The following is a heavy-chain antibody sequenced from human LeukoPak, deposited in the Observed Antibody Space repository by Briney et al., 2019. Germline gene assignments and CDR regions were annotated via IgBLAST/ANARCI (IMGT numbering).Heavy chain of an antibody. V-gene: IGHV3-73*01. CDR1: GFTFSGSA. CDR2: IRSKANSYAT. D-gene: IGHD3-3*01. Sequence: QTGGSLRLSCAASGFTFSGSAMHWVRQASGKGLEWVGRIRSKANSYATAYAASVKGRFTISRDDSKNTAYLQMNSLKTEDTAVYYCTRLLGKPSPDYDFWSGYNNWFVPWGQGTLVTVSS. CDR3: TRLLGKPSPDYDFWSGYNNWFVP. J-gene: IGHJ5*02.